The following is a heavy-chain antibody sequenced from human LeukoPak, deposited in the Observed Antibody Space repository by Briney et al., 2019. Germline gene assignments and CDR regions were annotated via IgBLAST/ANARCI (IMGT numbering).Heavy chain of an antibody. CDR1: GGSFSGYY. CDR3: ARTQTVRGRWRQQPSYWYFDL. V-gene: IGHV4-34*01. CDR2: INHSGST. J-gene: IGHJ2*01. Sequence: SETLSLTCAVYGGSFSGYYWSWIRQPPGKGLEWIGEINHSGSTNYNPSLKSRVTISVDTSKNQFSLKLSSVTAADTAVYYCARTQTVRGRWRQQPSYWYFDLWGRGTLVTVSS. D-gene: IGHD4-11*01.